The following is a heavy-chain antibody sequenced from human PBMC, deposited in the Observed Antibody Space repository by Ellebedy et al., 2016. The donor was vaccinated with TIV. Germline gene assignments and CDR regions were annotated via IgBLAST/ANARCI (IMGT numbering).Heavy chain of an antibody. CDR3: ARTSGLFGELLSFAY. J-gene: IGHJ4*02. Sequence: GESLKISXAASGFTVSSNYMSWVRQAPGKGLEWVSVISSGGSTYYADSVKGRFTISRDNSKNTLYLQMNSLRAEDTAVYYCARTSGLFGELLSFAYWGQGTLVTVSS. CDR2: ISSGGST. V-gene: IGHV3-66*01. D-gene: IGHD3-10*02. CDR1: GFTVSSNY.